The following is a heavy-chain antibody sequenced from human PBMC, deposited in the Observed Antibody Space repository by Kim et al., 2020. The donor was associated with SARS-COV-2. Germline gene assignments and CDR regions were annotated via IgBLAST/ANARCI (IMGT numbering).Heavy chain of an antibody. CDR1: GGSISSYY. CDR2: IYYSGST. J-gene: IGHJ6*02. CDR3: ARGISGYSSYYYGMDV. V-gene: IGHV4-59*13. D-gene: IGHD6-13*01. Sequence: SETLSLTCTVSGGSISSYYWSWIRQPPGKGLEWIGYIYYSGSTNYNPSLKSRVTISVDTSKNQFSLKLSSVTAADTAVYYCARGISGYSSYYYGMDVWG.